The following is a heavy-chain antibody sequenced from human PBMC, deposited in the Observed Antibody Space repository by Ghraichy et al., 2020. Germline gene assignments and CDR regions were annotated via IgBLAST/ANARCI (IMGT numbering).Heavy chain of an antibody. CDR3: AKEMSTMYFDL. CDR2: ISWDSKNT. D-gene: IGHD5-24*01. CDR1: GFTFDEYT. Sequence: ESLNISCAASGFTFDEYTMYWFRQTPGKGLEWVSLISWDSKNTYYSDSVKGRFTISRDNSKNSLYLQMNTLRTEDTALYYCAKEMSTMYFDLWGRGTLVTVSS. V-gene: IGHV3-43*01. J-gene: IGHJ2*01.